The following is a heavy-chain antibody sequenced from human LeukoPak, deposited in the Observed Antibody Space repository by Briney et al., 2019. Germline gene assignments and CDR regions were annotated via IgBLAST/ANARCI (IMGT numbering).Heavy chain of an antibody. D-gene: IGHD7-27*01. Sequence: SETLSLTFTVSGGSISTYYWSWIRQPPGKGLEWIGYIYYSGSSIYNPSLKSRVTISLDTSKNQFSLKLSSVTAADTAVYYCARQGNWGSAWYFELWGRGTLVTVSS. CDR2: IYYSGSS. CDR3: ARQGNWGSAWYFEL. CDR1: GGSISTYY. V-gene: IGHV4-59*08. J-gene: IGHJ2*01.